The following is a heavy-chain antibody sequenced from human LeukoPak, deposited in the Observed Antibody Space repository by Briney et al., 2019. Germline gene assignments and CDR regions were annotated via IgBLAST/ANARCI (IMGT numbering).Heavy chain of an antibody. CDR2: INPNSGGT. V-gene: IGHV1-2*02. CDR1: GYTLTGYY. Sequence: ASVKVSCKASGYTLTGYYMHWVRQAPGQGLEWMGWINPNSGGTNYAQKFQGRVTMTRDTSISTAYMELSRLRSDDTAVYYCARAGSSWSRNWFDPWGQGTLVTVSS. CDR3: ARAGSSWSRNWFDP. J-gene: IGHJ5*02. D-gene: IGHD6-13*01.